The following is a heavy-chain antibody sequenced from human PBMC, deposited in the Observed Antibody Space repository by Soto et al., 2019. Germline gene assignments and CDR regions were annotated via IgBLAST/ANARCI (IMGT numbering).Heavy chain of an antibody. J-gene: IGHJ3*02. CDR3: AKIPLRRVVVVAATPMGAFDI. V-gene: IGHV3-23*01. D-gene: IGHD2-15*01. CDR2: ISGSGGST. Sequence: GSLRLSCAASGFTFSSYAMSWVRQAPGKGLEWVSAISGSGGSTYYADSVKGRFTISRDNSKNTLYLQMNSLRAEDTAVYYCAKIPLRRVVVVAATPMGAFDIWGQGTMVTVSS. CDR1: GFTFSSYA.